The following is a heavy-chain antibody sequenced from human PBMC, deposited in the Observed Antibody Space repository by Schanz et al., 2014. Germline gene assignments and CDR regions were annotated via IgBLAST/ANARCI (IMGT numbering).Heavy chain of an antibody. CDR3: AKVAPAATYLDS. J-gene: IGHJ4*02. D-gene: IGHD2-2*01. CDR2: MWNDGIKT. V-gene: IGHV3-7*03. CDR1: GFTVSKNY. Sequence: EVQLVESGGGLVQPGGSLRLSCAASGFTVSKNYMSWVRQAPGKGLEWLAVMWNDGIKTHYADSGKGRFTISRDNAKNSLFLQMNSLSAEDTAVYYCAKVAPAATYLDSWGLGTLXTVSS.